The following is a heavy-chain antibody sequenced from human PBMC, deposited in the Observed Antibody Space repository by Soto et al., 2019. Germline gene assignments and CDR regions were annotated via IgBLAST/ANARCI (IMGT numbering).Heavy chain of an antibody. CDR2: IKSKTDGGTT. CDR3: TTRYCSSTSCYNNYYNYGMDV. V-gene: IGHV3-15*01. Sequence: PXESLRLSCAASGFTFSNAWMSGVRQAPGKGLEWVGRIKSKTDGGTTDYAAPVRGRFTISRDDSKNTVFLQMNSLKTEDTAVYFCTTRYCSSTSCYNNYYNYGMDVWGQGTTVTVSS. D-gene: IGHD2-2*02. J-gene: IGHJ6*02. CDR1: GFTFSNAW.